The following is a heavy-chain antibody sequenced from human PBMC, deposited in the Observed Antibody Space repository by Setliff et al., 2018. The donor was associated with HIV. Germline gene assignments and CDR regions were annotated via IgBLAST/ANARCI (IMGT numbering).Heavy chain of an antibody. J-gene: IGHJ4*02. D-gene: IGHD1-26*01. CDR2: IKSKPDGGTT. V-gene: IGHV3-15*07. Sequence: GGSLRLSCAASGFTFNKAWMNWVRQAPGKGLEWVGRIKSKPDGGTTDYAAPVKGRFTISIDDSKNTLYLQLNSLKTEDTALYYCTAVREGWGQGTLVTVSS. CDR3: TAVREG. CDR1: GFTFNKAW.